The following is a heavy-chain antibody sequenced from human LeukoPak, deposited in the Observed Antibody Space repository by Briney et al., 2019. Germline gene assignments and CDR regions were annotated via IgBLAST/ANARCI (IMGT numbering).Heavy chain of an antibody. V-gene: IGHV3-33*06. CDR2: IWYDGSNK. CDR1: GFTFSSYG. J-gene: IGHJ4*02. D-gene: IGHD6-13*01. Sequence: GGSLRLSCAASGFTFSSYGMHWVRQAPGKGLEWVAVIWYDGSNKYYADPVKGRFTISRDNSKNTLYLQMNSLRAEDTAVYYCAKDFLAAAEEYWGQGTLVTVSS. CDR3: AKDFLAAAEEY.